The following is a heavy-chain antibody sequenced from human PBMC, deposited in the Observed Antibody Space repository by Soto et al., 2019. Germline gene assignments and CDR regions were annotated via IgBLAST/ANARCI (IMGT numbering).Heavy chain of an antibody. V-gene: IGHV5-51*01. J-gene: IGHJ6*02. D-gene: IGHD2-21*02. Sequence: GESLKISCKGSGYSFTSYWIGWVRQMPGKGLEWMGIIYPGDSDTRYSPSFQGQVTIPADKSISTAYLQWSSLKASDTAMYYCARNEYCGGDCRTNYYYYDVMDVWGQGTTVTVSS. CDR3: ARNEYCGGDCRTNYYYYDVMDV. CDR2: IYPGDSDT. CDR1: GYSFTSYW.